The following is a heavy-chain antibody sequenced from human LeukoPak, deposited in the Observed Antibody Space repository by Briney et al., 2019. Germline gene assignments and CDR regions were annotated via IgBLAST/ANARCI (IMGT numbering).Heavy chain of an antibody. CDR1: GGSISSSSYY. CDR2: IYYSGST. V-gene: IGHV4-39*01. CDR3: ARKFPYSSSWSPFYR. Sequence: SETLSLTCTVSGGSISSSSYYWGWLRQPPGQGLEWVGSIYYSGSTYYSPSLKSRVTISVYTSKNQFSLKLRSVTAADPAVHYRARKFPYSSSWSPFYRWGQGTLVTVSS. J-gene: IGHJ5*02. D-gene: IGHD6-13*01.